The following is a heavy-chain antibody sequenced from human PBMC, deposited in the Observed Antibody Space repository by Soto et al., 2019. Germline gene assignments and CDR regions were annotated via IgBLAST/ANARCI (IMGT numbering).Heavy chain of an antibody. CDR1: GGSMSSYY. J-gene: IGHJ5*02. D-gene: IGHD3-3*01. Sequence: SETLSLTCTVSGGSMSSYYWTWIRQPAGKGLEWIGRVYSSGGTHYNPSLKSRVTISIDTSKNQFSLRLLFVTDADTAVYFCARGQRFSDWFDPWGQGTLVTVSS. V-gene: IGHV4-4*07. CDR2: VYSSGGT. CDR3: ARGQRFSDWFDP.